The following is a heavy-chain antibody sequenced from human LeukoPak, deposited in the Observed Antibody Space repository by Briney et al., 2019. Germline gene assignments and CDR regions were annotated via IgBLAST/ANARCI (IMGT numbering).Heavy chain of an antibody. Sequence: PGGSLRLSCAASGFAFSSYAMSWVRQAPGKGLEWVSTISSSGGSTYYADSVKGRFTVSRDNSKNTVFLQMNSLRAEDTAVYYCAEDLGRDGYEIFDYWGQGTLVTVSS. CDR2: ISSSGGST. D-gene: IGHD5-24*01. CDR1: GFAFSSYA. V-gene: IGHV3-23*01. J-gene: IGHJ4*02. CDR3: AEDLGRDGYEIFDY.